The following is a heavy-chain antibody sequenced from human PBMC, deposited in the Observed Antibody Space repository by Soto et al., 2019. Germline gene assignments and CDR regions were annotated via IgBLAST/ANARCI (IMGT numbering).Heavy chain of an antibody. Sequence: GGSLRLSCAASGFTVSSNYMSWVRQAPGKGLEWVSVIYSGGSTYYADSVKGRFTISRDNSKNTLYLQMNSPRAEDTAVYYCARHDYSNYLDYWGQGTLVTVS. D-gene: IGHD4-4*01. V-gene: IGHV3-66*04. CDR3: ARHDYSNYLDY. CDR2: IYSGGST. CDR1: GFTVSSNY. J-gene: IGHJ4*02.